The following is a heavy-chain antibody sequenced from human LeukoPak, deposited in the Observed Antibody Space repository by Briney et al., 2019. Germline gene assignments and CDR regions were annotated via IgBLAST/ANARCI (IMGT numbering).Heavy chain of an antibody. CDR2: IYYSGST. Sequence: KSSETLSLTCTVSGGSISSYYWSWIRQPPGKGLEWIGYIYYSGSTNYNPSLKSRVTISVDTSKNQFSLKLSSVTAADTAVYYCARGEDYGDTTGAFDIWGQGTMVTVSS. D-gene: IGHD4-17*01. CDR3: ARGEDYGDTTGAFDI. J-gene: IGHJ3*02. V-gene: IGHV4-59*01. CDR1: GGSISSYY.